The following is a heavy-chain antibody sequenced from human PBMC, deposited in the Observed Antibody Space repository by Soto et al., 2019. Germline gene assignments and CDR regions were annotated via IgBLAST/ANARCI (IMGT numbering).Heavy chain of an antibody. CDR2: IYYSGST. CDR1: RDSISSSSYY. V-gene: IGHV4-39*01. Sequence: PSETLSLTCTVSRDSISSSSYYWGWIRQPPGKGLEWIGSIYYSGSTYYNPSLKSRVTISVDTSKNQFSLKLSSVTAAETAVYYCARAWNDVFPYFGYWGQGTLVTVSS. CDR3: ARAWNDVFPYFGY. J-gene: IGHJ4*02. D-gene: IGHD1-1*01.